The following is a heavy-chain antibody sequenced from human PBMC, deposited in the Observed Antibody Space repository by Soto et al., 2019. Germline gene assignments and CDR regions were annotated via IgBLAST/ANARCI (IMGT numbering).Heavy chain of an antibody. D-gene: IGHD1-26*01. J-gene: IGHJ4*02. CDR2: IYYSGST. CDR1: GGSISSGGYY. Sequence: SETLSLTCTVSGGSISSGGYYWSWIRQHPGKGLEWIGYIYYSGSTYYNQSLKSRVTISVDTSKNQFSLKLSSVTAADTAVYYCARDQGDGSNDYWGQGTLVTVSS. V-gene: IGHV4-31*03. CDR3: ARDQGDGSNDY.